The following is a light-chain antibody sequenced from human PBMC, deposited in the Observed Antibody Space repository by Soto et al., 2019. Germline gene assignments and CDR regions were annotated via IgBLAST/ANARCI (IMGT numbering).Light chain of an antibody. CDR2: EVT. Sequence: QSVLTQPASVSGSPGQSITISCTGTSGDIGSYNRVSWYQQHPGKAPKLIIYEVTDRPSGVSNRFSGSKSGTSASLAITGLQAEDEADYYCQSYDSSLINSVFGGGTKLTVL. V-gene: IGLV2-14*01. CDR3: QSYDSSLINSV. J-gene: IGLJ3*02. CDR1: SGDIGSYNR.